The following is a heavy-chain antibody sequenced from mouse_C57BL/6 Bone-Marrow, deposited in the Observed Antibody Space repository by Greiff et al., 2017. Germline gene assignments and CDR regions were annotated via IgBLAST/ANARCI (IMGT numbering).Heavy chain of an antibody. J-gene: IGHJ4*01. Sequence: EVNLVESGGGLVKPGGSLKLSCAASGFTFSDYGMHWVRQAPEQGLEWVAYISSGSSTIYYADTVKGRFTLSRDNAKNTLFLQMTSRRSKDTAIDYCARARVHYYARDYGGQETSVTFSS. V-gene: IGHV5-17*01. CDR3: ARARVHYYARDY. CDR2: ISSGSSTI. D-gene: IGHD2-14*01. CDR1: GFTFSDYG.